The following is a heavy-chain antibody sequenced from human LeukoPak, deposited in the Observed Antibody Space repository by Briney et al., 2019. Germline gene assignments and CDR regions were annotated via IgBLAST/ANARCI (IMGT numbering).Heavy chain of an antibody. CDR1: GYTFTSYD. CDR3: ARVGGGGDSSYYYGMDV. CDR2: MNPNSGNT. J-gene: IGHJ6*02. D-gene: IGHD2-21*02. V-gene: IGHV1-8*01. Sequence: GASVKVSCKASGYTFTSYDINWVRQATGQGLEWMGWMNPNSGNTGYAQKFQGRVTMTRNTSISTAYMELSSLRSEDTAVYYCARVGGGGDSSYYYGMDVWGQGTTVTVSS.